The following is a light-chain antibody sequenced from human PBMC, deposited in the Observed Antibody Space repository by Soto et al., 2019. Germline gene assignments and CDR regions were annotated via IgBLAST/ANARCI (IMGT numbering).Light chain of an antibody. CDR3: QQYKSYPT. Sequence: DIQMTQSPLTLSASVGDRVTLTCRASQSMSTWLAWYQQKPGKAPKLLISDASSLQSGVPSRFSGSGSGTEFSLTISGLQPDDFATYYCQQYKSYPTFGQGTALEIK. V-gene: IGKV1-5*01. CDR1: QSMSTW. CDR2: DAS. J-gene: IGKJ2*01.